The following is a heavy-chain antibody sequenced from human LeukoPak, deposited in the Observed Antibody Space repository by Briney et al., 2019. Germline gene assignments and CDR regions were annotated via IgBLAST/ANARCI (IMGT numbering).Heavy chain of an antibody. V-gene: IGHV3-7*01. CDR1: GFSFNTYW. Sequence: PGGSLRLSCAASGFSFNTYWMSWVRQAPRKGLEWVANIKEDGSEIYYVDSVKGRFTISRDKAKNSLYLQMNSLRAEDTAVYYCVRDKGIITMIRGSSFDYWGQGNLVTVSS. J-gene: IGHJ4*02. CDR2: IKEDGSEI. CDR3: VRDKGIITMIRGSSFDY. D-gene: IGHD3-10*01.